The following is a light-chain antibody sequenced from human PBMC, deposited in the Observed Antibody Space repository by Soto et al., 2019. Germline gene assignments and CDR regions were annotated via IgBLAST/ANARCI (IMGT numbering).Light chain of an antibody. V-gene: IGKV3-15*01. CDR2: GAS. CDR1: QSFSSN. CDR3: QQYNDWPRT. J-gene: IGKJ5*01. Sequence: EIVMTQSPATLSVSPGERVTLSCRASQSFSSNLAWYQHKPGQAPRLLIYGASTTATDVPPRFSGSGSGTEFTLTISNLQSEDFAVYYCQQYNDWPRTFG.